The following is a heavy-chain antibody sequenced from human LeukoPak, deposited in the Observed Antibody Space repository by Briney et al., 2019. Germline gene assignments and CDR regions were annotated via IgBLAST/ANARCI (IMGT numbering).Heavy chain of an antibody. D-gene: IGHD3-16*02. J-gene: IGHJ3*02. CDR1: GGSISSYY. V-gene: IGHV4-59*01. Sequence: PSETLSLTCTVSGGSISSYYWSWIRQPPGKGLEWIGYIYYSGSTNYNPSLKSRVTISVDTSKNQFSLKLSSVTAADTAVYYCARVKVWGSYRFRSDDAFDIWGQGTMVTVSS. CDR2: IYYSGST. CDR3: ARVKVWGSYRFRSDDAFDI.